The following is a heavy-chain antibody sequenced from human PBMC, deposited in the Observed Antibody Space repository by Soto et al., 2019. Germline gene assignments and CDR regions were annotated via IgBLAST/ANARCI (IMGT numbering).Heavy chain of an antibody. J-gene: IGHJ4*02. V-gene: IGHV3-30*18. CDR3: AKDRGYGPSN. CDR2: ISYDGSNK. D-gene: IGHD6-13*01. Sequence: PGGSLRLSCAASGFTFSSYGMHWVRQAPGKGLEWVAVISYDGSNKYYADSVKGRFTISRDNSKNTLYLQMNSLRAEDTAVYYCAKDRGYGPSNWGQGTLVTVSS. CDR1: GFTFSSYG.